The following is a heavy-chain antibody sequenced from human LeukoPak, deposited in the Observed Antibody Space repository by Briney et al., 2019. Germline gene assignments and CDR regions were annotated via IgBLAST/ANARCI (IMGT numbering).Heavy chain of an antibody. CDR1: GYTLTELS. CDR3: PTEDDYGAAFDI. V-gene: IGHV1-24*01. D-gene: IGHD4-17*01. Sequence: ASVKVSCKVSGYTLTELSMHWVRQAPGKGLEWMGGFDPEDGETIYAQKFQGRVTMTEDTSTDTAYMELSSLRSEDTAVYYCPTEDDYGAAFDIWGQGTMVTVSS. J-gene: IGHJ3*02. CDR2: FDPEDGET.